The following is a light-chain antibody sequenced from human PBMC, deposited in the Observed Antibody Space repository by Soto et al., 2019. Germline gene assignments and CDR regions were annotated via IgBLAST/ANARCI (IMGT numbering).Light chain of an antibody. CDR3: QQYDKWPRT. Sequence: IQMTQSPSSLSASLGDRVTITCRASQGIRNHLGWYQQNPGKAPKLLICAASSSQSGVPSRFSGSGSGTAFTLTISSLQSEDFAVYYCQQYDKWPRTFGQGTKVDI. CDR2: AAS. CDR1: QGIRNH. V-gene: IGKV1-6*01. J-gene: IGKJ1*01.